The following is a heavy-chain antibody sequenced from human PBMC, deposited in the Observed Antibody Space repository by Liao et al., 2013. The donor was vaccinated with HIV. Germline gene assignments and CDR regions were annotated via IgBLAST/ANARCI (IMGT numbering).Heavy chain of an antibody. CDR3: AREAHYYGSG. V-gene: IGHV4-39*07. J-gene: IGHJ4*02. CDR1: GGSISRSSYH. D-gene: IGHD3-10*01. Sequence: QLQLQESGPGLVKPSETLSLTCSVTGGSISRSSYHWGWIRQSPGKGLEWIGSMYDSGTTYYNPSLKSRATISVDMSKNQFSLKLSSVTAADTAVYYCAREAHYYGSGWGQGTLVTVSS. CDR2: MYDSGTT.